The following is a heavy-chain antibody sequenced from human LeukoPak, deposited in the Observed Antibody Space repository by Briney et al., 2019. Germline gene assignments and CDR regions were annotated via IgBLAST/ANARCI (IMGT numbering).Heavy chain of an antibody. D-gene: IGHD1-26*01. CDR1: GFTFSSHG. V-gene: IGHV3-30*03. Sequence: GGSLRLSCAASGFTFSSHGMHWVRQAPGKGLEWVAVISYDGSNKYYADSVKGRFTISRDNSKNTLYLQMNSLRAEDTAVYYCAGGKYFDYWGQGTLVTVSS. CDR3: AGGKYFDY. J-gene: IGHJ4*02. CDR2: ISYDGSNK.